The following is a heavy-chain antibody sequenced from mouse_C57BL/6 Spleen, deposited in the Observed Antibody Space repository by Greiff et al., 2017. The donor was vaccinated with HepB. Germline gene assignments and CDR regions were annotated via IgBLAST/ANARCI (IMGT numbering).Heavy chain of an antibody. D-gene: IGHD4-1*01. J-gene: IGHJ4*01. CDR2: IYPGDGDT. Sequence: QVQLKQSGAELVKPGASVKISCKASGYAFSSYWMNWVKQRPGKGLEWIGQIYPGDGDTNYNGKFKGKATLTADKSSSTAYMQLSSLTSEDSAVYFCARRVGLTGPYYYAMDYWGQGTSVTVSS. CDR3: ARRVGLTGPYYYAMDY. V-gene: IGHV1-80*01. CDR1: GYAFSSYW.